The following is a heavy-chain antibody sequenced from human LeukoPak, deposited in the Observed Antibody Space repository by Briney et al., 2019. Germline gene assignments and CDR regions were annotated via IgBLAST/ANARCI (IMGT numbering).Heavy chain of an antibody. Sequence: SQTPSLTCALSGDSVSSNSAAWNWIRQSPSRGLDWLGRTYYRSKWYNDYAVSVKSRITINPDTSKNQFSLQLNSVTPEDTAVYYCARVDYNWGGFGYYYYGMDVWGQGTTVTVSS. CDR2: TYYRSKWYN. CDR1: GDSVSSNSAA. D-gene: IGHD1-20*01. J-gene: IGHJ6*02. V-gene: IGHV6-1*01. CDR3: ARVDYNWGGFGYYYYGMDV.